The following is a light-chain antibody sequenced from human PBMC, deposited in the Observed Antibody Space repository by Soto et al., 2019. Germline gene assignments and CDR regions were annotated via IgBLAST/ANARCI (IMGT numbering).Light chain of an antibody. J-gene: IGKJ5*01. CDR1: QSLNNE. CDR2: DAS. V-gene: IGKV1-5*01. Sequence: DIQMTQSPSTLSASVGDRVTITCRASQSLNNELAWYQQKPGKAPNLLMYDASTLERGVPSRFSGTGSGTEFTLTLSSLQPDDFATYYCQQYHRSSITFGRGTRLESK. CDR3: QQYHRSSIT.